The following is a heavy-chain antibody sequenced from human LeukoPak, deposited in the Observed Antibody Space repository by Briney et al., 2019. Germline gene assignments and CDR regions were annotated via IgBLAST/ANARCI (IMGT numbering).Heavy chain of an antibody. J-gene: IGHJ4*02. V-gene: IGHV3-48*03. Sequence: GGSLRLSCAATGVTFSSYEMNWVRQAPGKGLEWVSYISSSGTTMYYADSVKGRFTISRDNAKNSLYLQMNSLRAEDTAVYYCARGVRSGYDFDYWGQGTLVTVSS. CDR1: GVTFSSYE. CDR3: ARGVRSGYDFDY. CDR2: ISSSGTTM. D-gene: IGHD5-12*01.